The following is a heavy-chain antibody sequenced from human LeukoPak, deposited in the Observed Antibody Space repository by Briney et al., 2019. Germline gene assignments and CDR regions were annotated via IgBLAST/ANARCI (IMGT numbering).Heavy chain of an antibody. CDR2: INPNSGGT. V-gene: IGHV1-2*02. J-gene: IGHJ5*02. CDR1: GYTFTGYY. CDR3: TRDVWGSDWSLDP. Sequence: ASVKVSCKASGYTFTGYYMHWVRQAPGQGLEWMGWINPNSGGTNYAQKFQGRVTMTRDTSISTAYMELIRLTSDDTAVYYCTRDVWGSDWSLDPWGQGTLVTVSS. D-gene: IGHD6-19*01.